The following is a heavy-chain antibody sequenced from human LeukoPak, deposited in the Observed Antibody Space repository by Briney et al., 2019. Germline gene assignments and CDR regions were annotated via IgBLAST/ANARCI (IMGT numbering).Heavy chain of an antibody. CDR1: GFTFSSYA. CDR3: AKDGGDSSGWYLDY. Sequence: GGSLRLSCAASGFTFSSYAMTWVRQAPGKGLEWVSVISGSGGSTYYADSVKGRFTISRDNSKNTLYLQMNSLRAEDTAVYYCAKDGGDSSGWYLDYWGQGTLVTVSS. CDR2: ISGSGGST. D-gene: IGHD6-19*01. V-gene: IGHV3-23*01. J-gene: IGHJ4*02.